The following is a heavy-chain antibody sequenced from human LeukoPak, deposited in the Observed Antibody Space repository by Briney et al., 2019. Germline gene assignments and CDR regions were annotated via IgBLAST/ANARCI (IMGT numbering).Heavy chain of an antibody. CDR1: GFTFSSYW. CDR2: IKQDGSEK. J-gene: IGHJ6*03. CDR3: ARFNYDFWSGYYYYYYYYMDV. D-gene: IGHD3-3*01. V-gene: IGHV3-7*01. Sequence: PGGSLRLSCAASGFTFSSYWMSWVRQAPGKGLEWVANIKQDGSEKYYVDSVKGRFTISRDNAKNSLYLQMNSLRAEDTAVYYCARFNYDFWSGYYYYYYYYMDVWGKGTTVTVSS.